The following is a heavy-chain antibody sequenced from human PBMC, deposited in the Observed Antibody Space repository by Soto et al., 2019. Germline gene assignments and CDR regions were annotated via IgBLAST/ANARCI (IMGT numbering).Heavy chain of an antibody. CDR2: IYYSGST. CDR1: GGSISSGGYY. Sequence: TLSLTCTVSGGSISSGGYYWSWIRQHPGKGLEWIGYIYYSGSTYYNPSLKSRVTISVDTSKNQFSLKLSSVTAADTAVYYCARGPNWNYVRADYGMDVWGQGTTVTVSS. J-gene: IGHJ6*02. CDR3: ARGPNWNYVRADYGMDV. D-gene: IGHD1-7*01. V-gene: IGHV4-31*03.